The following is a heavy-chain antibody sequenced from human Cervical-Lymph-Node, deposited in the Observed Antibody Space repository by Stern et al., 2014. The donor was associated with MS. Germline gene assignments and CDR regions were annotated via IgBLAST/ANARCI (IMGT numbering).Heavy chain of an antibody. CDR2: ISPNTGRT. Sequence: QVQLVQSGAEVRQPGASVRVSCKASGYTFTGPYVHWVRQAPGQGFEWMAWISPNTGRTSYAQKFQGRVTVTSDTSISTAFMQLNRLRSDDTAMYFCARASGNYYDFDSWGQGTQVIVSS. CDR3: ARASGNYYDFDS. V-gene: IGHV1-2*02. D-gene: IGHD1-26*01. CDR1: GYTFTGPY. J-gene: IGHJ4*02.